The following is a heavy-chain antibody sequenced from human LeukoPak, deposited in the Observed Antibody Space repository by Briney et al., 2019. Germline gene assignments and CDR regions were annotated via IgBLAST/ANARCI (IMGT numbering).Heavy chain of an antibody. D-gene: IGHD3-3*01. Sequence: GGSLRLSCAASGFTFSSYSMNWVRQAPGKGLEWVSSISSSSSYIYYADSVKGRFTISRDNAKNSLYLQVNSLRAEDTAVYYCASPPRFGVGPWGQGTLVTVSS. J-gene: IGHJ5*02. CDR1: GFTFSSYS. CDR3: ASPPRFGVGP. CDR2: ISSSSSYI. V-gene: IGHV3-21*01.